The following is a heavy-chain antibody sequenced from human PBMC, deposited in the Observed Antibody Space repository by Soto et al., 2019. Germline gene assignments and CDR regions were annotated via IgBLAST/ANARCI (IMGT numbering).Heavy chain of an antibody. CDR1: GFTVSSNF. J-gene: IGHJ5*02. D-gene: IGHD6-19*01. Sequence: EVQLVESGGDLVQPGGSLRLSCAASGFTVSSNFMSWVRQAPGKGLEGVSVIYSGGTTYYAASVKGRVTISRQNSKNTLYLQMNSLRPEDTAVYYGARGAGYSSGWYDDWGQGTLVTVSS. V-gene: IGHV3-53*04. CDR2: IYSGGTT. CDR3: ARGAGYSSGWYDD.